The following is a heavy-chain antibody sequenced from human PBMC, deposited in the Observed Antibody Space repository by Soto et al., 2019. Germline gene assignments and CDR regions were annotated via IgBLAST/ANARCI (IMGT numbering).Heavy chain of an antibody. CDR3: ARGGILWFGESYRGYYGMDV. CDR2: IIPIFGTA. J-gene: IGHJ6*02. Sequence: QVQLVQSGAEVKKPGSSVKVSCKASGGTFSSYAISWVRQAPGQGLEWMGGIIPIFGTANYAQKFQGRVTITADESTSTAYMELSSLRSEDTAVYYCARGGILWFGESYRGYYGMDVWGQGTTVTVSS. V-gene: IGHV1-69*01. CDR1: GGTFSSYA. D-gene: IGHD3-10*01.